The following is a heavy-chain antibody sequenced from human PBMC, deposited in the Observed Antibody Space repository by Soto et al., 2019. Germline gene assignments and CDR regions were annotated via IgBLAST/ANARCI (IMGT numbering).Heavy chain of an antibody. J-gene: IGHJ5*01. CDR3: ARARRRYGDMVRGPHGLFDS. Sequence: SETLSLTCAVYGGSFSGYYWSWIRQPPGKGLEWIGEINHSGSTNYNPSLKSRVTISVDTSKNQFSLKLSSVTAADTAVYYCARARRRYGDMVRGPHGLFDSWGQGTLVTGSS. CDR1: GGSFSGYY. V-gene: IGHV4-34*01. CDR2: INHSGST. D-gene: IGHD3-10*01.